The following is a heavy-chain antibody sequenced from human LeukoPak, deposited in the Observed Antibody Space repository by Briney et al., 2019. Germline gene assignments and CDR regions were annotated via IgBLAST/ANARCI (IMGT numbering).Heavy chain of an antibody. V-gene: IGHV3-13*01. D-gene: IGHD3-10*01. CDR2: VGSAGDT. CDR3: ARGLYYYGSGSPPVPYFDY. CDR1: GFTFSSYD. Sequence: GGSLRLSCAASGFTFSSYDMHWVRHATGKGLEWVSAVGSAGDTYYPGSVKGRFTISRENAKNSLYLQMNSLRAGDTAVYYCARGLYYYGSGSPPVPYFDYWGQGTLVTVSS. J-gene: IGHJ4*02.